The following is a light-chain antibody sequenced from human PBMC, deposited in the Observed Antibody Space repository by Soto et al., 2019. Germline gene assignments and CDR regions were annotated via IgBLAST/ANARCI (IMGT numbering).Light chain of an antibody. CDR2: AAS. CDR1: QRISSY. V-gene: IGKV1-39*01. CDR3: QQTYDTPRT. J-gene: IGKJ2*01. Sequence: DTQMPQSPSSLSASVGDRAPITCRASQRISSYINWYQQKLGKALKLLIYAASSLESGVPSRFSGSGSGTDFTLTISSLQPEDFATYYCQQTYDTPRTFGQGTKLEI.